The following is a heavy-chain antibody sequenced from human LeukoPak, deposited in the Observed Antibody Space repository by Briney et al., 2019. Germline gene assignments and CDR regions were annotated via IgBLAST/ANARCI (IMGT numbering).Heavy chain of an antibody. J-gene: IGHJ6*02. V-gene: IGHV1-69*04. CDR3: ARDPSIAAAGDYYYYGMDV. Sequence: GASVKVSCKASGYTFTGYYMHWVRQAPGQGLEWMGRIIPILGIANYAQKFQGRVTITADKSTSTAYMELSSLRSEDTAVYYCARDPSIAAAGDYYYYGMDVWGQGTTVTVSS. D-gene: IGHD6-13*01. CDR2: IIPILGIA. CDR1: GYTFTGYY.